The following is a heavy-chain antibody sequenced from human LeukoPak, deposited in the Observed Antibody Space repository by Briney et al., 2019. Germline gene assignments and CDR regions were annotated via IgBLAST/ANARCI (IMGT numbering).Heavy chain of an antibody. D-gene: IGHD3-10*01. Sequence: GRSLRLSYAASGFPLRKYGMLWVRQAPGKGLEWVAVIWFDGVNKYYADSVKGRFTISRDNSNNTLYLQMNSLRVDDTAVYYCARNMDITTIRGVTHYWGQGTLVRVSS. CDR1: GFPLRKYG. J-gene: IGHJ4*02. V-gene: IGHV3-33*01. CDR3: ARNMDITTIRGVTHY. CDR2: IWFDGVNK.